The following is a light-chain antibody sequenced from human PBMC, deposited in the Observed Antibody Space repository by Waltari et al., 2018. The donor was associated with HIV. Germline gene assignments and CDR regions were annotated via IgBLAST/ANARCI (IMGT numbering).Light chain of an antibody. CDR3: AAWDDGLVGRV. V-gene: IGLV1-44*01. J-gene: IGLJ2*01. CDR2: SNN. CDR1: SSNIGSNT. Sequence: QSVLTQPPSASGTPGQRVTISCSGSSSNIGSNTVHWYQQFPGSAPKLLIYSNNQRPSGVPDRFSGSKSGTSASLAISGLQSEDEADYYCAAWDDGLVGRVFGGGTKLTVL.